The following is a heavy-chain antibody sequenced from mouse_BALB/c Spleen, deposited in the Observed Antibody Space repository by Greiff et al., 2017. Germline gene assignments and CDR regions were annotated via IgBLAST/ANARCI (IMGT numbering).Heavy chain of an antibody. CDR3: ARWDLGRGDY. V-gene: IGHV14-3*02. J-gene: IGHJ4*01. CDR2: IDPANGNT. CDR1: GFNIKDTY. Sequence: EVQLQQSGAELVKPGASVKLSCTASGFNIKDTYMHWVKQRPEQGLEWIGRIDPANGNTKYDPKFQGKATITADTSSNTAYLQLSSLTSEDTAVYCCARWDLGRGDYWGQGTSVTVSS. D-gene: IGHD4-1*01.